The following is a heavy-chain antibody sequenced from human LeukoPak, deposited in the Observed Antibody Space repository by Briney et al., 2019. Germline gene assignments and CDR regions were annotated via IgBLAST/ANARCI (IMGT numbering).Heavy chain of an antibody. CDR3: AREGRGDVSQWLVFDY. V-gene: IGHV3-48*03. CDR2: ISSSGSTI. Sequence: GGSLRLSCAASGFTFSSYEMNWVRHAPGKGLERVSYISSSGSTIYYADSVKGRFTISRDNAKNSLYLQMNSLRAEDTAVYYCAREGRGDVSQWLVFDYWGQGTLVTVSS. J-gene: IGHJ4*02. CDR1: GFTFSSYE. D-gene: IGHD6-19*01.